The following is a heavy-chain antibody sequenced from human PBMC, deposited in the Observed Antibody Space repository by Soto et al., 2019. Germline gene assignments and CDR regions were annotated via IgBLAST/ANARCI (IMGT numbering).Heavy chain of an antibody. CDR3: ARVSDFWSGYYYYYGMDV. Sequence: GGSLRLSCTASGFTFSSDWMHWVRQAPGKGLVWVSRINTDGSGTSYADSVKGRFTISRDNAKNMLYLQMNSLRAEDTAVYYCARVSDFWSGYYYYYGMDVWGQGTTVTVSS. D-gene: IGHD3-3*01. CDR1: GFTFSSDW. J-gene: IGHJ6*02. CDR2: INTDGSGT. V-gene: IGHV3-74*01.